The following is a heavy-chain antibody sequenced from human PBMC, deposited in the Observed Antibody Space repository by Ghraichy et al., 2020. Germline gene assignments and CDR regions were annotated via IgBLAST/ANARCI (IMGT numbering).Heavy chain of an antibody. CDR1: GVSLSTSEMS. D-gene: IGHD5-24*01. Sequence: SGPTLVKPTQTLTLTCTFSGVSLSTSEMSVAWLRQPPGQALEWLARINWDDDKYYDESLRTRLSISKDTSKNQVVLTMSDIDPVDTATYFCARIREDGYNYLDTWGQG. J-gene: IGHJ5*02. CDR3: ARIREDGYNYLDT. CDR2: INWDDDK. V-gene: IGHV2-70*11.